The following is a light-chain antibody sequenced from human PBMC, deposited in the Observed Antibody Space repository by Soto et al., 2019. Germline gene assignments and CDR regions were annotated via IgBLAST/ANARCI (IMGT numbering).Light chain of an antibody. J-gene: IGKJ1*01. CDR3: QQYETFSGT. CDR1: QSISVW. Sequence: DIQMTQSPSTLSASVGDRVTITCGASQSISVWLAWYQQKAGKAPNLLIYKASRLESGVPSRFSGSGSGTKFTLTIASLQPDDFATYYCQQYETFSGTFGPGTKVDIK. CDR2: KAS. V-gene: IGKV1-5*03.